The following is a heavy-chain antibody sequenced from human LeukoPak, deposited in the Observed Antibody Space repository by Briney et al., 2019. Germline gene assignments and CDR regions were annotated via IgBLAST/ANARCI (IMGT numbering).Heavy chain of an antibody. J-gene: IGHJ4*02. CDR1: GFTFSSYA. V-gene: IGHV3-23*01. CDR3: ADFWSAYYV. Sequence: GGSLRLSCAASGFTFSSYAMSWVRQAPGKGLEWVSTISGSGGSPYYADSVKGRFTISRDNSKNTLYLQMNSLRAEGTAVYYCADFWSAYYVWGQGTLVTVSS. D-gene: IGHD3-3*01. CDR2: ISGSGGSP.